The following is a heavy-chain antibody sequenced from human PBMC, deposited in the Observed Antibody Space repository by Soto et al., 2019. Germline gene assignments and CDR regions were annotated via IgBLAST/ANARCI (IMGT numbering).Heavy chain of an antibody. D-gene: IGHD6-19*01. CDR2: ISSSSSYI. V-gene: IGHV3-21*01. CDR1: GFTFSSYS. CDR3: ARAPYSSGPYYFDY. J-gene: IGHJ4*02. Sequence: EVQLVESGGGLVKPGGSLRLSCAASGFTFSSYSMNWVRQAPGKGLEWVSSISSSSSYIYYADSVKGRFTISRDNAKNSLYLQMNSLRAEDTAVHYCARAPYSSGPYYFDYWGQGTLVTVSS.